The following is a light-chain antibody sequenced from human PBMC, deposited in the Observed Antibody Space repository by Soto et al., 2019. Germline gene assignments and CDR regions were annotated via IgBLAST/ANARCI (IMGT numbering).Light chain of an antibody. CDR2: GAS. CDR1: QSVADN. CDR3: QQYNYWPIT. Sequence: EVVMTQSPATLSVSTGERVTLSCRSSQSVADNLAWFQQKPGQGPRLLIYGASTRATGIPARFSGSGSETDFTLTVSSLRSEDSAFYYCQQYNYWPITFGQGIRLEI. V-gene: IGKV3-15*01. J-gene: IGKJ5*01.